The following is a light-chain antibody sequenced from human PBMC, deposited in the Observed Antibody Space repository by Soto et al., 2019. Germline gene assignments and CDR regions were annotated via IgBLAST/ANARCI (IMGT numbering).Light chain of an antibody. Sequence: LTQSGSVSGSPGQSITISCTGTSNDVGGYNYVSWCQHHPGKAPKLMIYEVSNRPSGVSNRFSGYKSGTTASLTISGLQAEDEADYYCSSYTINNTYVFGTGTKVTV. J-gene: IGLJ1*01. CDR3: SSYTINNTYV. CDR2: EVS. V-gene: IGLV2-14*01. CDR1: SNDVGGYNY.